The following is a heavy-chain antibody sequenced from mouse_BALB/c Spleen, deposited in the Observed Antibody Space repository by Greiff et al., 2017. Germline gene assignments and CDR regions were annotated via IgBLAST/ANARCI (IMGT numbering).Heavy chain of an antibody. V-gene: IGHV5-6-5*01. CDR1: GFTFSSYA. J-gene: IGHJ3*01. CDR3: ARGRDYGNSWFAY. D-gene: IGHD2-1*01. CDR2: ISSGDST. Sequence: EAKLVESGGGLVKPGGSLKLSCAASGFTFSSYAMSWVRQTPEKRLEWVASISSGDSTYYPDSVKGRFTISRDNARNILYLQMSSLRSEDTAMYYCARGRDYGNSWFAYWGQGTLVTVSA.